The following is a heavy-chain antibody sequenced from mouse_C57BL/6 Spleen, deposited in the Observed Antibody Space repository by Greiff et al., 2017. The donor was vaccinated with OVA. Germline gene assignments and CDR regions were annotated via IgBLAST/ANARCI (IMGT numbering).Heavy chain of an antibody. CDR1: GFNIKDDY. Sequence: EVMLVESGAELVRPGASVKLSCTASGFNIKDDYMHWVKQRPEQGLEWIGWIDPENGDTEYASKFQGKATITADTSSNTAYLQLSSLTSEDTAVYYCTTRYYGSFAYWGQGTLVTVSA. J-gene: IGHJ3*01. V-gene: IGHV14-4*01. CDR3: TTRYYGSFAY. CDR2: IDPENGDT. D-gene: IGHD1-1*01.